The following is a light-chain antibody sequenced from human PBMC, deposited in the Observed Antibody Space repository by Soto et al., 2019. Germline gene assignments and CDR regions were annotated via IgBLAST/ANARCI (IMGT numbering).Light chain of an antibody. Sequence: EIVLTQSPGTLSLSPGERATLSCRASQSVSSSYLAWYQQKPGQAPRLLIYGASSRATGIPDRFSGSGSGTDFTLTTSRLEPEDFAVYYCRQYGSSPWTFGQGTKVDIK. CDR2: GAS. J-gene: IGKJ1*01. CDR3: RQYGSSPWT. V-gene: IGKV3-20*01. CDR1: QSVSSSY.